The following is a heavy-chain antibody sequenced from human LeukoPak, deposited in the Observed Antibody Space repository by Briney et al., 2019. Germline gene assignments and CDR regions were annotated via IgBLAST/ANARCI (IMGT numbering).Heavy chain of an antibody. Sequence: PGGSLRLSCAASGFTFSSYAMNWVRQAPGKGLEWVSAISGSGGSTYYADSVKGRFTISRDNSKNTLYLQMNSLRAEDTAVYYCAKEPVYSSSWYYFDYWGQGTLVTVSS. J-gene: IGHJ4*02. CDR3: AKEPVYSSSWYYFDY. CDR2: ISGSGGST. V-gene: IGHV3-23*01. D-gene: IGHD6-13*01. CDR1: GFTFSSYA.